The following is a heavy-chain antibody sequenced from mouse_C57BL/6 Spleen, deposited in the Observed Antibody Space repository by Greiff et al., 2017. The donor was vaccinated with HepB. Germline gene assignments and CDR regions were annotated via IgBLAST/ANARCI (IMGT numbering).Heavy chain of an antibody. J-gene: IGHJ4*01. CDR3: ARDATGRDYAMDY. D-gene: IGHD3-1*01. CDR2: IYPGSGNT. CDR1: GYTFTDYY. V-gene: IGHV1-76*01. Sequence: QVQLQQSGAELVRPGASVKLSCKASGYTFTDYYINWVKQRPGQGLEWIARIYPGSGNTYYNEKFKGKATLTAEKSSSTAYMQLSSLTSEDSAVYFCARDATGRDYAMDYWGQGTSVTVSS.